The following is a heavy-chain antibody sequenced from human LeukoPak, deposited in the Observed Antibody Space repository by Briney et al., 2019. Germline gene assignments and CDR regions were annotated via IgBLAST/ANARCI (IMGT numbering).Heavy chain of an antibody. CDR1: GYTFTSYG. Sequence: GASVKVSCKASGYTFTSYGISWVRQAPGQGLEWMGWISAYNGNTNYAQKLQGRVTMTTDTSTSTAYMELRSLRSDDTAVYYCARDEPNYYDSSYYYGMDVWGQGTTVTVSS. V-gene: IGHV1-18*01. CDR2: ISAYNGNT. J-gene: IGHJ6*02. D-gene: IGHD3-22*01. CDR3: ARDEPNYYDSSYYYGMDV.